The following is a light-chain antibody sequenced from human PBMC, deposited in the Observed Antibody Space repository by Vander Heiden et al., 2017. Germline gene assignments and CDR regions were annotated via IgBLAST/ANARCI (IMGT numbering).Light chain of an antibody. Sequence: DIKMTQSPSTLSASVGDRVTITCRASQSISSWLAWYQQKPGKAPKLLIYKASSLESGVPSRFSGSGSGTEFTLTISSLQPDDFATYYRQQYNSYSRTFGQGTKVEIK. CDR1: QSISSW. CDR2: KAS. V-gene: IGKV1-5*03. CDR3: QQYNSYSRT. J-gene: IGKJ1*01.